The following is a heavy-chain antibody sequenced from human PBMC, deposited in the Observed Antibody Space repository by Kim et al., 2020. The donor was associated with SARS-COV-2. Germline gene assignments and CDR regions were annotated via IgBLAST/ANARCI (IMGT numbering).Heavy chain of an antibody. J-gene: IGHJ4*02. CDR3: ARGSRGDY. CDR2: GSDK. D-gene: IGHD6-13*01. Sequence: GSDKNKGDTVKGRCTSTRDNAKNSLYLQMNNLRAEDTAVYYCARGSRGDYWGQGTLVTVSS. V-gene: IGHV3-7*04.